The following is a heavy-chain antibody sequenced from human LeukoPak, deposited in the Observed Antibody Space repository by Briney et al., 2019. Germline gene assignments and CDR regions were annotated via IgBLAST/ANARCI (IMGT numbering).Heavy chain of an antibody. J-gene: IGHJ4*02. Sequence: PGGSLRLFCAASGFTFSDYYMSWIRQAPGKGLEWVSYISSSGSTIYYADSVKGRFTISRDNAKNSLYLQMNSLRAEDTAVYYCARATYYGSGSYYFFWGQGTLVTVSS. V-gene: IGHV3-11*01. CDR1: GFTFSDYY. CDR2: ISSSGSTI. D-gene: IGHD3-10*01. CDR3: ARATYYGSGSYYFF.